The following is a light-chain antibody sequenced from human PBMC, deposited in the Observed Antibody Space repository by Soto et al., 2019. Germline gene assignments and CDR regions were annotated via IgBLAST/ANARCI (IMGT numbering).Light chain of an antibody. CDR2: LGS. Sequence: DIVMTQSPLYLPVTPGEPASISCRSSQSLLHSDGYNYLDWYLQKPRQSPQLLIYLGSNRASGVPDRFSGSGSGTDFTLKISRVEAEDVGVYYCMQALQTPLFTFGPGTKVDLK. V-gene: IGKV2-28*01. CDR3: MQALQTPLFT. CDR1: QSLLHSDGYNY. J-gene: IGKJ3*01.